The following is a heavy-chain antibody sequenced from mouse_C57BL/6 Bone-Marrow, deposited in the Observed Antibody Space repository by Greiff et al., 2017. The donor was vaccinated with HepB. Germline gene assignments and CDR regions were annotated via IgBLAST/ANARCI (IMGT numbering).Heavy chain of an antibody. V-gene: IGHV1-26*01. Sequence: VQLQQSGPELVKPGASVKISCKASGYTFTDYYMNWVKQSHGKSLEWIGDINPNNGGTSYIQKFKGKATLTVDKSSSTAYMELRSLTSEDSAVYYCARQDSSGYAMDYWGQGTSVTVSS. CDR2: INPNNGGT. CDR1: GYTFTDYY. J-gene: IGHJ4*01. CDR3: ARQDSSGYAMDY. D-gene: IGHD3-2*02.